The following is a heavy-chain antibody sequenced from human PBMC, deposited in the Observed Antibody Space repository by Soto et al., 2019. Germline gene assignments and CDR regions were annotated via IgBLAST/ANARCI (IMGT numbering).Heavy chain of an antibody. Sequence: ASVKVSCKASGYTFTSYGISWVREAPGQGLEWMGWISAYNGNTNYAQKLQGRVTMTTDTSTSTAYMELRSLRSDDTAVYYCARDRGYSGYDFGTFDYWGQGTLVTVSS. CDR2: ISAYNGNT. J-gene: IGHJ4*02. CDR3: ARDRGYSGYDFGTFDY. V-gene: IGHV1-18*04. CDR1: GYTFTSYG. D-gene: IGHD5-12*01.